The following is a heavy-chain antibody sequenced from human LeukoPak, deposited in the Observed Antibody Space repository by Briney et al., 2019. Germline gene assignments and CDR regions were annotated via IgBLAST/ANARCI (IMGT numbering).Heavy chain of an antibody. D-gene: IGHD3-10*01. CDR3: ARPTLQTLGA. V-gene: IGHV1-2*02. CDR2: INPNTGAT. Sequence: ASVKVSCKASGYTFTGYYIHCVRQAPGPGLEWMGWINPNTGATNYAQNFQGRVTMTRDTSNSTAYMELSSLTSDDTAVYYCARPTLQTLGAWGQGTLVTVSS. J-gene: IGHJ5*02. CDR1: GYTFTGYY.